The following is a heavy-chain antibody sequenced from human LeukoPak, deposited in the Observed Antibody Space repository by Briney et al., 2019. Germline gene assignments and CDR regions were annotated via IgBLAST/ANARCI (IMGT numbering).Heavy chain of an antibody. CDR1: GGSFSGYF. J-gene: IGHJ6*02. CDR3: ARDMRGMDV. D-gene: IGHD2-2*01. CDR2: INHSGRT. V-gene: IGHV4-34*01. Sequence: SETLSLTCAVYGGSFSGYFWSWIRQSPGKGLEWIGEINHSGRTTYNPSLKSRVTISVDTSKNQFSLKLSSVTAADTAVYYCARDMRGMDVWGQGTTVTVSS.